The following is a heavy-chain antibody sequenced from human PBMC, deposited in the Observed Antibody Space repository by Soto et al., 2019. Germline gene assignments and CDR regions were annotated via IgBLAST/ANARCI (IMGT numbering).Heavy chain of an antibody. CDR2: INPATGAA. CDR1: GYPVTAYY. Sequence: QLHLVQSGAVVKKPGASVTVSCSASGYPVTAYYMHWVRQAPGRGLEGMGGINPATGAAKNTQTFQGRVTMTRDTSTSTVFMELSGLTTEDTAVFFFARGGGVGVAGSAGFDMWGQGTLVTVSS. V-gene: IGHV1-2*02. CDR3: ARGGGVGVAGSAGFDM. D-gene: IGHD3-3*01. J-gene: IGHJ3*02.